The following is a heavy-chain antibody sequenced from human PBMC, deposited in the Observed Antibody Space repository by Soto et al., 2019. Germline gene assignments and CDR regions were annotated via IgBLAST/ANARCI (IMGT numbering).Heavy chain of an antibody. CDR3: SRGGVSTRTFDY. CDR1: GDNFAGYW. J-gene: IGHJ4*02. D-gene: IGHD3-3*01. CDR2: IYPSDSDT. V-gene: IGHV5-51*01. Sequence: GESRKISCKGSGDNFAGYWIAWVRQMPGKGLELMGIIYPSDSDTRYRPSFQGQVTISADKSISSAYLQWSSLRASDTAMYYCSRGGVSTRTFDYWCEGTSVT.